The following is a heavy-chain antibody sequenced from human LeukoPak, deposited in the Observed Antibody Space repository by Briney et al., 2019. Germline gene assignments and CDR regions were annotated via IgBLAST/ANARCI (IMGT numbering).Heavy chain of an antibody. D-gene: IGHD1-26*01. V-gene: IGHV4-4*07. Sequence: SETLPLTCTVSGGSISSYYWSWIRQPAGKGLEWIGRIYTSGSTNYNPSLKSRVTMSVDTSKNQFSLKLSSVTAAATAVYYCARDLLVGATNGLDYWGQGTLVTVSS. CDR2: IYTSGST. CDR3: ARDLLVGATNGLDY. J-gene: IGHJ4*02. CDR1: GGSISSYY.